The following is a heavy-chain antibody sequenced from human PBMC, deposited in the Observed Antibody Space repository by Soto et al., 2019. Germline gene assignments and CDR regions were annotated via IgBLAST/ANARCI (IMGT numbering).Heavy chain of an antibody. D-gene: IGHD4-4*01. CDR3: AKDRQYPRDYFHY. J-gene: IGHJ4*02. Sequence: GGSLRLSCAASGFTFSDYYMSWVRQAPGRGLEWISYSSNSGTFARYATSVKGRFSISRDNANNSLYLEMNSLRAEDTAVYYCAKDRQYPRDYFHYWGQGTLVTVSS. CDR1: GFTFSDYY. V-gene: IGHV3-11*05. CDR2: SSNSGTFA.